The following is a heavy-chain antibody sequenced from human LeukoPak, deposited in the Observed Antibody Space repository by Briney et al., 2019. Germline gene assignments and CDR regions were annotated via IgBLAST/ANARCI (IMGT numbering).Heavy chain of an antibody. Sequence: GGSLRLSCVASGFTFGNFAMNWDRQAPGKGLEWVSVVTGDSGTTHYADSVRGRFTISRGNSKNSVYLQMNSLRAEDTAIYYCAKGWSGYFRSPFDLWGRGTMVTVSS. V-gene: IGHV3-23*01. CDR2: VTGDSGTT. CDR3: AKGWSGYFRSPFDL. J-gene: IGHJ3*01. D-gene: IGHD3-3*01. CDR1: GFTFGNFA.